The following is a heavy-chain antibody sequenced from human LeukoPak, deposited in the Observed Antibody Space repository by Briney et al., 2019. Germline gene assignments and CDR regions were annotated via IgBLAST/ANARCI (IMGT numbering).Heavy chain of an antibody. J-gene: IGHJ5*02. CDR1: GYTFTSYG. V-gene: IGHV1-18*01. Sequence: ASVKVSCKASGYTFTSYGISWVRQAPGQGLEWMGWISAYNGDTNYAQKFQGRVTITTDESTSTAYMELSSLRSEDTAVYYCARWSGQGFDPWGQGTLVTVSS. D-gene: IGHD3-3*01. CDR2: ISAYNGDT. CDR3: ARWSGQGFDP.